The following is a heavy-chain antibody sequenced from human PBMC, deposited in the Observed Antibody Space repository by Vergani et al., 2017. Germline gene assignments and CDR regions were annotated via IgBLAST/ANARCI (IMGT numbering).Heavy chain of an antibody. J-gene: IGHJ4*02. D-gene: IGHD2/OR15-2a*01. Sequence: QVQLVESGGGVVQPGRSLRLSCAASGFTFSNYAMHWVRQAPGKGLEWVAVISYDGSNKYYAASVKGRFTISRDNSKNTPYLQMNSLTTEDTAVYYCARESDSTANFDNWGQGTLVTVSS. V-gene: IGHV3-30*04. CDR2: ISYDGSNK. CDR1: GFTFSNYA. CDR3: ARESDSTANFDN.